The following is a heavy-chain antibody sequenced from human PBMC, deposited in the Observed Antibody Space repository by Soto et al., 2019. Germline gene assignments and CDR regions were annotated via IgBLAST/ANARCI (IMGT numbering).Heavy chain of an antibody. CDR1: GFTFSNYG. CDR2: VSYDGDDK. V-gene: IGHV3-30*18. D-gene: IGHD3-10*01. CDR3: AKDIALVRGVIIDMDV. Sequence: GGSLRLSCAASGFTFSNYGMHWVRQAPGKGLEWVAVVSYDGDDKYYADSVKGRFTISRDNSKNTVYLEMSSLRAEDTAVYYCAKDIALVRGVIIDMDVWGQGTTVTVSS. J-gene: IGHJ6*02.